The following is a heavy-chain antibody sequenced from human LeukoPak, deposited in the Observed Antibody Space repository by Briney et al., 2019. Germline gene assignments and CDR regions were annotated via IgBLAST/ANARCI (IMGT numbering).Heavy chain of an antibody. CDR2: IYYSGST. Sequence: SETLSLTCTVSGGSISSYYWSWIRQPPGKGLEWIGYIYYSGSTNYNPSLKSRVTISVDTSKNQFSLKLSSVTARDSAVYYCARRRLVTSRSAFDIWGQGTMVTVSS. CDR1: GGSISSYY. D-gene: IGHD4-11*01. J-gene: IGHJ3*02. CDR3: ARRRLVTSRSAFDI. V-gene: IGHV4-59*01.